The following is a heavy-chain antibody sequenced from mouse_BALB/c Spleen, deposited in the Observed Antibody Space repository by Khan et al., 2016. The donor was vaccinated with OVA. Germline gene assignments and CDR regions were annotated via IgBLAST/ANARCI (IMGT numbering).Heavy chain of an antibody. D-gene: IGHD2-4*01. CDR2: IWSAGST. V-gene: IGHV2-2*02. CDR1: GFSLDKYS. Sequence: QVQLKESGPGLVAPSQSLSITCTVSGFSLDKYSVHWIRQSPGKGLEWLGVIWSAGSTDYNAALISRLTITKDNTMSQVFFKVNRLQPTCTTLCCCALRGYDYGRGALFAYWGQATLVTVSA. J-gene: IGHJ3*01. CDR3: ALRGYDYGRGALFAY.